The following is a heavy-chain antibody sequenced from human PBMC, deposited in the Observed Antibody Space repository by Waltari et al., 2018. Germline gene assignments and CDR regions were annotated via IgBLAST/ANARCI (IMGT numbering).Heavy chain of an antibody. CDR3: ARGLYQYGSGHYYGY. D-gene: IGHD3-10*01. CDR2: IKISGIS. Sequence: QVQLQQWGAGLLKPSETLSLPCTVHGGSFSQYYWSWIRQPPGKGLQWSGEIKISGISNHDPSLEGRVTISVDTPKNQLSLGMSSVTAADTAVYYCARGLYQYGSGHYYGYWGQGALVTVSS. V-gene: IGHV4-34*01. CDR1: GGSFSQYY. J-gene: IGHJ4*02.